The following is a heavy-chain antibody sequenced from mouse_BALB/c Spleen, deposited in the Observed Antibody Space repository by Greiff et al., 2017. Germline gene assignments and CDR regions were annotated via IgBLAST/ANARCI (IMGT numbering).Heavy chain of an antibody. CDR3: ARAGEGYDRGSAY. Sequence: VQLKESGAELARPGASVKLSCKASGYTFTSYWMQWVKQRPGQGLEWIGAIYPGDGDTRYTQKFKGKATLTADKSSSTAYMQLSSLASEDSAVYYCARAGEGYDRGSAYWGQGTLVTVSA. CDR1: GYTFTSYW. D-gene: IGHD2-2*01. CDR2: IYPGDGDT. V-gene: IGHV1-87*01. J-gene: IGHJ3*01.